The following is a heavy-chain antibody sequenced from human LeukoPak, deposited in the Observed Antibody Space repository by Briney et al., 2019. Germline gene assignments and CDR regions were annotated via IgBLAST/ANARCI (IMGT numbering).Heavy chain of an antibody. CDR2: ISGSGDT. Sequence: GGSLRLSCAASGFTFSNYAMAWVRQIPGKGLEWVSIISGSGDTYQIDSVKGRFTISRDNSKNTLYLQMNSLRAEDTAVYYCAKDSGSGYRTFDYWGQGTLVTVSS. J-gene: IGHJ4*02. CDR3: AKDSGSGYRTFDY. CDR1: GFTFSNYA. D-gene: IGHD5-12*01. V-gene: IGHV3-23*01.